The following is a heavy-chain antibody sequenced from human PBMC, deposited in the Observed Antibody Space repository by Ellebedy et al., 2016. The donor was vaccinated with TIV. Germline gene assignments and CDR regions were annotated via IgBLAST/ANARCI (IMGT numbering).Heavy chain of an antibody. D-gene: IGHD6-19*01. CDR2: MNPDSGGT. Sequence: ASVKVSCKASGGTFTSHGISWVRQAPGQGLEWMGWMNPDSGGTKYAENFQGRITLTRDTSINTAYLDLSRLTSDDTAVYYCARIAVARSGLDIWGQGTTVTVSS. CDR3: ARIAVARSGLDI. J-gene: IGHJ6*02. V-gene: IGHV1-2*02. CDR1: GGTFTSHG.